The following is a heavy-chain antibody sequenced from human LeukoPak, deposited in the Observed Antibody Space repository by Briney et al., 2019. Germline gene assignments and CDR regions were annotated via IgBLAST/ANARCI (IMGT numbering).Heavy chain of an antibody. CDR2: MNPNSGNT. CDR3: ASRPQSSSWYGGYLS. Sequence: ASVKVSCKASGYTFTSYDINWVRQATGQGPEWMGWMNPNSGNTGYAQKFQGRVTMTRNTSISTAYMELSSLRSEDTAVYYCASRPQSSSWYGGYLSWGQGTLVTVSS. CDR1: GYTFTSYD. V-gene: IGHV1-8*01. J-gene: IGHJ4*02. D-gene: IGHD6-13*01.